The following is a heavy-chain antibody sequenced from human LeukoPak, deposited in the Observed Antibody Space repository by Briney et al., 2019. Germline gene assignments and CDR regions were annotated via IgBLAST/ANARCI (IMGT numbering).Heavy chain of an antibody. CDR3: ARRYCSSTSCTFDY. CDR1: GFTFSSYG. Sequence: GGSLRLSCAASGFTFSSYGMHWVRQAPGKGLEWVAVIWYDGSNKYYVDSVKGRFTISRDNSKNTLYLQMNSLRGEDTAVYYCARRYCSSTSCTFDYWGQGTLVTVSS. J-gene: IGHJ4*02. D-gene: IGHD2-2*01. CDR2: IWYDGSNK. V-gene: IGHV3-33*01.